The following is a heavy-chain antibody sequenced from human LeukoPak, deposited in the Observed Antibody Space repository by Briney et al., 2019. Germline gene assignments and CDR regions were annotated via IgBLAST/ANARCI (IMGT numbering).Heavy chain of an antibody. CDR2: IRQDGSEK. V-gene: IGHV3-7*01. CDR1: GFIFSSYW. Sequence: SGGSLRLSCAASGFIFSSYWMSWVRQVPGKGLEWVGNIRQDGSEKHYVDSMKGRFTISRDNAKNSLYLQMNSLRAEDTAVYYCARIGYSSSCNDYWGQGTLVTVSS. D-gene: IGHD2-2*01. J-gene: IGHJ4*02. CDR3: ARIGYSSSCNDY.